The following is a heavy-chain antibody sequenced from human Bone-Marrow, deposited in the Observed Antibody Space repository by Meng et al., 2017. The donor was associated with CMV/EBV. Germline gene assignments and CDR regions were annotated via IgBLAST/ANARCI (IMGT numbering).Heavy chain of an antibody. CDR2: INPNSGGT. J-gene: IGHJ6*02. D-gene: IGHD2-2*01. V-gene: IGHV1-2*02. CDR3: ARSPRRYYCSSTSCYCDYYYGMDV. Sequence: ASVKVSCKASGYTFTGYYMHWVRQAPGQGLEWMGWINPNSGGTNYAQKFQGRVTMTRDTSISTAYMELSRLRSDDTALYYCARSPRRYYCSSTSCYCDYYYGMDVWGQGTTVTVSS. CDR1: GYTFTGYY.